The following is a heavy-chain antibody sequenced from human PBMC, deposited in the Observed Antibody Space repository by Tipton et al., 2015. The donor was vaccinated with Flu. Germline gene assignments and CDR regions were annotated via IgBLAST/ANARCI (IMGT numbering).Heavy chain of an antibody. CDR3: ARVPEWLGYGFDI. CDR1: GFTFSLYW. CDR2: IKQDGSQK. D-gene: IGHD3-3*01. Sequence: SLRLSCAASGFTFSLYWMTWVRQAPGKGLEWVANIKQDGSQKYYVDSVKGRFTIYRDNAKSSLYLQMKSLRAEDTAVYYCARVPEWLGYGFDIWGQGTLVAVS. V-gene: IGHV3-7*03. J-gene: IGHJ3*02.